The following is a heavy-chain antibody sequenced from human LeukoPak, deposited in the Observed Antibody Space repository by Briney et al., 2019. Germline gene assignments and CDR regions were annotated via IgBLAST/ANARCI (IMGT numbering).Heavy chain of an antibody. V-gene: IGHV3-48*01. CDR2: IAWDITTV. J-gene: IGHJ4*02. CDR3: ARARSGCFDY. D-gene: IGHD6-19*01. Sequence: GGSLRLSCTASGFSFSGYSMNWVRQAPGKGLEWVSHIAWDITTVYNADSVKGRFTVSRDNAKNSLYLQMNSLRAEDTAVYYCARARSGCFDYWGQGTLVTVSS. CDR1: GFSFSGYS.